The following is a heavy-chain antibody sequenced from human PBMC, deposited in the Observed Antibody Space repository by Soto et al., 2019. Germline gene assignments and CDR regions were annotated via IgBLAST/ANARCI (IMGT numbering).Heavy chain of an antibody. V-gene: IGHV4-34*01. J-gene: IGHJ4*02. Sequence: SETLSLTCAVYGGSFSGYYWSWIRQPPGKGLEWIGEINHSGSTNYNPSLKSRVTISVDTSKNQFSLKLSSVTAADTAVYYCARRDYYGSGSFDQDKRYYFDYWGQGTLVTVSS. CDR3: ARRDYYGSGSFDQDKRYYFDY. D-gene: IGHD3-10*01. CDR2: INHSGST. CDR1: GGSFSGYY.